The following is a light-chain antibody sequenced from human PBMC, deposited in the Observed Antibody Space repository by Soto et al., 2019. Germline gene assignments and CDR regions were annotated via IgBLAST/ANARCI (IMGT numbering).Light chain of an antibody. CDR1: QDITNY. Sequence: DIQMTQSPSSLSASVGDRVTITCQASQDITNYLNWYQQKPGKAPRLLLYDASSLETGVPSTFSGLGSGTDFTLIINSLQPEDIATYYCQHLNNFPPTFGKGTRREIK. J-gene: IGKJ5*01. CDR3: QHLNNFPPT. CDR2: DAS. V-gene: IGKV1-33*01.